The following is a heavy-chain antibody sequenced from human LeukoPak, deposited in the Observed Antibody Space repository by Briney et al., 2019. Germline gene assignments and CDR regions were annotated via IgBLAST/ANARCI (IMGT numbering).Heavy chain of an antibody. Sequence: SETLSLTCTVSGGSISSYYWSWIRQPAGKGLEWIGRIYTSGSTNYNPSLKSRVTMSVGTSKNQFSLKLSSVTAADTAVYYCARDRYYHDAFDIWGQGIMVTVSS. CDR2: IYTSGST. V-gene: IGHV4-4*07. CDR1: GGSISSYY. D-gene: IGHD3-10*01. J-gene: IGHJ3*02. CDR3: ARDRYYHDAFDI.